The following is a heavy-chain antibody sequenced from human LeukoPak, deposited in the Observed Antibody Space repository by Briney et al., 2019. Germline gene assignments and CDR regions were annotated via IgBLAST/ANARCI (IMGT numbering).Heavy chain of an antibody. J-gene: IGHJ5*02. V-gene: IGHV1-18*01. D-gene: IGHD4-11*01. Sequence: ASVNVSCKASGYTFTSYGISWVRQAPGQGLEWMGWISAYNGNTNYAQKLQGRVTMTTDTSTSTAYMELRSLRSDDTAVYCCARAAPVTSLGPWGQGTLVTVSS. CDR1: GYTFTSYG. CDR3: ARAAPVTSLGP. CDR2: ISAYNGNT.